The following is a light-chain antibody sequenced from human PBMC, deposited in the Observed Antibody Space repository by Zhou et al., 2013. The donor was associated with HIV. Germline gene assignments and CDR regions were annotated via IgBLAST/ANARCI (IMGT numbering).Light chain of an antibody. V-gene: IGKV1-13*02. Sequence: IQMTQSPSSLSASVGDRVTITCRASQSISSYLNWYQQKPGKAPKLLIYDASSLASGVPSRFSGSGSGTDFTLTISSLQPEDFATYYCQHFYRYPFSFGPGTKVEI. CDR2: DAS. J-gene: IGKJ3*01. CDR3: QHFYRYPFS. CDR1: QSISSY.